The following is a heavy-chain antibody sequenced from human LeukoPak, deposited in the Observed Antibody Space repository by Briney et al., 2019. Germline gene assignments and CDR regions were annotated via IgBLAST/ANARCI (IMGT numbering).Heavy chain of an antibody. CDR1: GYTFTSYD. Sequence: ASVKVSCKASGYTFTSYDTNWVRQATGQGLEWMGWMNPNSGNTGYAQKFQGRVTMTRNTSISTAYMELSSLRSEDTAVYYCARANWWELYGDDYWGQGTLVTVSS. CDR3: ARANWWELYGDDY. CDR2: MNPNSGNT. D-gene: IGHD1-26*01. J-gene: IGHJ4*02. V-gene: IGHV1-8*01.